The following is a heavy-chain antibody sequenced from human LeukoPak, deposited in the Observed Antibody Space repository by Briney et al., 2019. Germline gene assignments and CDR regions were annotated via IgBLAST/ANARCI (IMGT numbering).Heavy chain of an antibody. D-gene: IGHD4-17*01. CDR2: INSDGSST. CDR1: GFTFSSYW. J-gene: IGHJ4*02. CDR3: ARGPSTVTTPLAY. Sequence: GGSLRLSCAASGFTFSSYWMHWVRQAPGRGLVWVSRINSDGSSTSYADSVKGRFTISRDNAKNTLYLQMNSLRAEDTAVYYCARGPSTVTTPLAYWGQGTLVTVSS. V-gene: IGHV3-74*01.